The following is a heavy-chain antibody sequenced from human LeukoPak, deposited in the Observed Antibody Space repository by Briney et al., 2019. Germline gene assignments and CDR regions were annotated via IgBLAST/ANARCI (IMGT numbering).Heavy chain of an antibody. CDR3: AKQLGYCSDGSCYFPY. J-gene: IGHJ4*02. CDR1: GFTFSNYP. V-gene: IGHV3-23*01. Sequence: GGSLRLSCTASGFTFSNYPLRFVRQAPGNGLDWVSSISGSGATIYYADAVRGRFTISRDNSKSTLCLQMNSLRAEDTAVYYCAKQLGYCSDGSCYFPYWGQGTLVTVSS. CDR2: ISGSGATI. D-gene: IGHD2-15*01.